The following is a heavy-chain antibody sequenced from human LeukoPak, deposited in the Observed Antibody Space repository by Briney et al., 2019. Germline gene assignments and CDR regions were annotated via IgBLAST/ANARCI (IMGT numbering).Heavy chain of an antibody. CDR1: GGSFSGYY. CDR2: INHSGST. D-gene: IGHD3-9*01. CDR3: ARGRRYDILTGYYNS. J-gene: IGHJ4*02. Sequence: SETLSLTCAVYGGSFSGYYWSWIRQPPRKGLEWIGEINHSGSTNYNPSLKSRVTISVDTSKNQFSLKLSSVTAADTAVYYCARGRRYDILTGYYNSWGQGTLVTVSS. V-gene: IGHV4-34*01.